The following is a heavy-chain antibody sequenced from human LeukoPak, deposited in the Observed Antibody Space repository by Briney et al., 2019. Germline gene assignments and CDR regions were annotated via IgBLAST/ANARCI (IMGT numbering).Heavy chain of an antibody. Sequence: SETLSLTCTVPGYSISSGYYWSWIRQPPGKGLEWIGEINHSGSTNYNPSLKSRVTISVDTSKNQFSLKLSSVTAADTAVYYCARGYGGIGYWGQGTLVTVSS. CDR3: ARGYGGIGY. J-gene: IGHJ4*02. V-gene: IGHV4-38-2*02. CDR1: GYSISSGYY. CDR2: INHSGST. D-gene: IGHD4-23*01.